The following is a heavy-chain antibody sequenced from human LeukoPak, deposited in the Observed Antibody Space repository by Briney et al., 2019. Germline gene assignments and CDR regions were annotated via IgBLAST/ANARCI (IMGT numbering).Heavy chain of an antibody. Sequence: NPSETLSLTCTVSGGSISSYYWSWIRQPPGKGLEWIGYISYSGSTNYNPSLQSRVTISIDTSKNHFSLKLRSVTAADTAVYFCARDSVFATNWFDPWGQGTLVTVSS. CDR2: ISYSGST. CDR3: ARDSVFATNWFDP. V-gene: IGHV4-59*01. J-gene: IGHJ5*02. D-gene: IGHD2-15*01. CDR1: GGSISSYY.